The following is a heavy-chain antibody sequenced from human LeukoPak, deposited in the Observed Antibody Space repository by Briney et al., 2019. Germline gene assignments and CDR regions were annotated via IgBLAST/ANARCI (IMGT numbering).Heavy chain of an antibody. D-gene: IGHD6-19*01. Sequence: GGSLRLSCAASGFTFDDYAMHWVRQAPGKGLEWVSGISWNSGNIGYADSVKGRFTISRDSAKNSLYLQMNSLRTEDTAFYYCAKVRGQWLPFDYWGQGTLVTVSS. CDR3: AKVRGQWLPFDY. CDR2: ISWNSGNI. J-gene: IGHJ4*02. V-gene: IGHV3-9*01. CDR1: GFTFDDYA.